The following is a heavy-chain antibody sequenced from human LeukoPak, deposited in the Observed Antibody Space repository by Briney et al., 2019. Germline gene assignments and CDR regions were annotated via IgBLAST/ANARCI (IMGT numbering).Heavy chain of an antibody. Sequence: SETLSLTCAVYGGSFSGYYWSWIRQPPGKGLEWIGEIYYSGSTNYNPSLKSRVTISVDTSKNQFSLKLSSVTAAVTAVYYCARLATTVTTGSSHAFDIWGQGTMVTVSS. V-gene: IGHV4-34*01. D-gene: IGHD4-17*01. CDR1: GGSFSGYY. CDR3: ARLATTVTTGSSHAFDI. CDR2: IYYSGST. J-gene: IGHJ3*02.